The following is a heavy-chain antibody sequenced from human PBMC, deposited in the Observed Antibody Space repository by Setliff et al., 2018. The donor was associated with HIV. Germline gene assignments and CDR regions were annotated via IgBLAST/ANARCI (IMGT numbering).Heavy chain of an antibody. CDR3: ARDLRNSNTLFGVLSFVFDL. Sequence: GASVKVSCKASGYTLSSHYIHWVRQAPGHRPEWVGWINPQTGGTNFAQKFQGRITMTSDTSVNTVFIELSRLKSDDTALYYCARDLRNSNTLFGVLSFVFDLWGQGTLVTVSS. CDR1: GYTLSSHY. J-gene: IGHJ4*02. CDR2: INPQTGGT. V-gene: IGHV1-2*02. D-gene: IGHD3-3*01.